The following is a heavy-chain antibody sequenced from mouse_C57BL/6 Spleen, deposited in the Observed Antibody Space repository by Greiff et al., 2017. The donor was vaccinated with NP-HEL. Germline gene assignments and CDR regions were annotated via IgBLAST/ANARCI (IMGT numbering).Heavy chain of an antibody. V-gene: IGHV3-6*01. CDR3: ARRLSHPHYAMDY. Sequence: EVQVVESGPGLVKPSQSLSLTCSVTGYSITSGYYWNWIRQFPGNKLEWMGYISYDGSNNYNPSLKNRISITRDTSKNQFFLKLNSVTTEDTATYYCARRLSHPHYAMDYWGQGTSVTVSS. J-gene: IGHJ4*01. CDR1: GYSITSGYY. D-gene: IGHD3-2*02. CDR2: ISYDGSN.